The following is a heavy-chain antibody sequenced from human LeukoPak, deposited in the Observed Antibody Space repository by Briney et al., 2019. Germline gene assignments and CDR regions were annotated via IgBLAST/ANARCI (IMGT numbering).Heavy chain of an antibody. Sequence: SCKASGYTFTSYAMHWVRQAPGKGLEWVAVISYDGSNKYYADSVKGRFTISRDISKNTLYLQMNSLRAEDTAVYYCARDRTRDGYNQGRVFDYWGQGTLVTVSS. CDR1: GYTFTSYA. CDR2: ISYDGSNK. D-gene: IGHD5-24*01. CDR3: ARDRTRDGYNQGRVFDY. J-gene: IGHJ4*02. V-gene: IGHV3-30-3*01.